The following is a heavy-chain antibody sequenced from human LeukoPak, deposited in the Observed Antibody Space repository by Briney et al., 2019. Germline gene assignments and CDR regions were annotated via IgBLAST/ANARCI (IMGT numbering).Heavy chain of an antibody. CDR3: ARAHSGYSYGYSDY. CDR1: GFTFSSYS. CDR2: INSDGSST. V-gene: IGHV3-74*01. D-gene: IGHD5-18*01. J-gene: IGHJ4*02. Sequence: GGSLRLSCAASGFTFSSYSMNWVRQAPGKGLVWVSRINSDGSSTSYADSVKGRFTISRDNAKNTLYLQMNSLRAEDTAVYYCARAHSGYSYGYSDYWGQGTLVTVSS.